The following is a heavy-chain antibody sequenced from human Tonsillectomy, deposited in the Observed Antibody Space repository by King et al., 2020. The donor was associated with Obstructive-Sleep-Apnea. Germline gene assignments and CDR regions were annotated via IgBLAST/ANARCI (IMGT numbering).Heavy chain of an antibody. J-gene: IGHJ6*02. Sequence: VQLVESGAEVKKPGASVKVSCKAFGYTFTGHFMHWVRQAPGQGLEWMGWINPNSGGTNYAQKFQGRVSMTRDTSITTAYMELSRLRSDDTAVYYCARVQWELLIWGAMDVWGQGTTVTVSS. V-gene: IGHV1-2*02. D-gene: IGHD1-26*01. CDR2: INPNSGGT. CDR1: GYTFTGHF. CDR3: ARVQWELLIWGAMDV.